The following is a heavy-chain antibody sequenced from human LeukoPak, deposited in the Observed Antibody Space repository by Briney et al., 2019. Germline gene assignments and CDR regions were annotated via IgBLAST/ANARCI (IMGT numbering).Heavy chain of an antibody. Sequence: GGSLRLSCAASGFTFSSYAMHWVRQAPGKGLEHVSAISSSGGSTYYVNSVKGRFTISRDNSKNMLYLQMGSLRPEDMAVYYCARGDPSYYDSSSYLGDYWGQGTLVTVSS. J-gene: IGHJ4*02. CDR3: ARGDPSYYDSSSYLGDY. V-gene: IGHV3-64*01. CDR2: ISSSGGST. CDR1: GFTFSSYA. D-gene: IGHD3-22*01.